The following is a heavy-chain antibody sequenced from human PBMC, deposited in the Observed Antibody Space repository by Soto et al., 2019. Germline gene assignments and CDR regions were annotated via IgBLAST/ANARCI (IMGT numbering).Heavy chain of an antibody. V-gene: IGHV3-23*01. CDR3: ATLLDLVVTAASPL. J-gene: IGHJ4*02. D-gene: IGHD2-21*02. Sequence: GGSLRLSCAASGFTFSRYAMSWVRQAPGKGLEWVSAISGSGGSTYYADSVKGRFTISRDNSKNTRYLQMNSLRAEDTAGYYCATLLDLVVTAASPLWAQGPLVTVSS. CDR1: GFTFSRYA. CDR2: ISGSGGST.